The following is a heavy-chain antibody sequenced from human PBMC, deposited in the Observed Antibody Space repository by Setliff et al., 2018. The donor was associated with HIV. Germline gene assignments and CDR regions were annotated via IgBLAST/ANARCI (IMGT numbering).Heavy chain of an antibody. D-gene: IGHD3-10*01. CDR2: LTPHSGDT. CDR3: ARGWGLWLGQLSILPLDP. V-gene: IGHV1-8*01. Sequence: ASVKVSCKASGYTFLNYDINWLRQAPGQGLEWMGRLTPHSGDTISADRFQGRLVMTTNTSTTTAFMELSSLRSDDTALYFCARGWGLWLGQLSILPLDPWGQGTLVTSPQ. CDR1: GYTFLNYD. J-gene: IGHJ5*02.